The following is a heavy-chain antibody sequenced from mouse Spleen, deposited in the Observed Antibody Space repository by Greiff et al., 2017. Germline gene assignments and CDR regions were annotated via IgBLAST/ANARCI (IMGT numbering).Heavy chain of an antibody. D-gene: IGHD1-1*01. CDR2: LDPSDSYT. CDR1: GYTFTSYW. V-gene: IGHV1-69*01. CDR3: ARGPPITTVVAPHYFDY. J-gene: IGHJ2*01. Sequence: QVQLQQPGAELVMPGASVKLSCKASGYTFTSYWMHWVKQRPGQGLEWIGELDPSDSYTNYNQKFKGKATLTVDKSSSTAYMQLSSLTSEDSAVYYCARGPPITTVVAPHYFDYWGQGTTLTVSS.